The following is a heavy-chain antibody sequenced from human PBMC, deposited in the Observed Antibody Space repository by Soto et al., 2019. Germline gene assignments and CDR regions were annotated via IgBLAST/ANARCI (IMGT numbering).Heavy chain of an antibody. D-gene: IGHD2-15*01. J-gene: IGHJ3*02. V-gene: IGHV1-18*01. CDR3: ARGGLSGSWSSEAFDI. CDR1: GYTFTSYG. Sequence: ASVKVSCKASGYTFTSYGISWVRQAPGQGLEWMGWISAYNGNTNYAQKLQGRVTMTTDTSTSTAYMELRSLRSDDTAVYYCARGGLSGSWSSEAFDIWGQGTMDTVSS. CDR2: ISAYNGNT.